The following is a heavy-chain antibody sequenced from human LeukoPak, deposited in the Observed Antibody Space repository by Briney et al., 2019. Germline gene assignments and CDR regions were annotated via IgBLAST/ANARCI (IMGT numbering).Heavy chain of an antibody. CDR1: GFTFSNYW. CDR3: ARTIRGQWLTIDY. Sequence: PGGSLRLSCAASGFTFSNYWMNWVRQAPGKGLEWVANIKQDGSAKYYVDSVKGRLTISRDNAKNSLYLQMNSLGAEDTAVYYCARTIRGQWLTIDYWGQGTLVTFSS. D-gene: IGHD6-19*01. V-gene: IGHV3-7*04. CDR2: IKQDGSAK. J-gene: IGHJ4*02.